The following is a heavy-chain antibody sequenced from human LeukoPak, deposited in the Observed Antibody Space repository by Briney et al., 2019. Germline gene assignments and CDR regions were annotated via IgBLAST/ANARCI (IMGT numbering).Heavy chain of an antibody. CDR3: ASQDYGPVDY. J-gene: IGHJ4*02. CDR1: GGSISSSSYY. D-gene: IGHD4-17*01. CDR2: IYYSGST. Sequence: PSETLSLTCTVSGGSISSSSYYWGWIRQPPGKGLEWIGRIYYSGSTYYNPSLKSRDTISVGTSKNQFSLKLSSVTAADTAVYYCASQDYGPVDYWGQGTLVTVSS. V-gene: IGHV4-39*01.